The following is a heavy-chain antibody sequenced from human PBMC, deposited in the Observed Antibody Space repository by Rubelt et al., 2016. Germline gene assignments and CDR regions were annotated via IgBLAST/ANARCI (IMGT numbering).Heavy chain of an antibody. D-gene: IGHD3-9*01. J-gene: IGHJ4*02. CDR2: IYSGGSQ. CDR1: GFTVSSNY. V-gene: IGHV3-66*04. CDR3: ASHFDWALDY. Sequence: EVQLLESGGGLVQPGGSLRLSCAASGFTVSSNYMSWVRRAPGKGLEWVSVIYSGGSQYYGESMKGRLTNSGDNSKKTLDLQMNSRRAEDTAVYYCASHFDWALDYWGQGTLGTVSS.